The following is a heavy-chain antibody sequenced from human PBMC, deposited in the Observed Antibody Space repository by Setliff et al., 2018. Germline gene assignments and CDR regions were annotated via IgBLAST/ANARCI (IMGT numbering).Heavy chain of an antibody. J-gene: IGHJ4*02. D-gene: IGHD3-22*01. Sequence: SVKVSCKVSGGAFSNYGLSWVRQAPGQGLEWMGGIIPLLETAKYAQKFQGRVTITADKSTSTGYMELSSLRFEDTAVYYCARDTRDRYDTSGHYLTLDYWGQGTLVTVSS. CDR2: IIPLLETA. V-gene: IGHV1-69*06. CDR3: ARDTRDRYDTSGHYLTLDY. CDR1: GGAFSNYG.